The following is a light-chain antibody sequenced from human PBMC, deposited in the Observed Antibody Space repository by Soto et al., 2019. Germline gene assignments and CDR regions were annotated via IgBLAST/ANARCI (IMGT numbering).Light chain of an antibody. Sequence: QSALTQPASVSGSPGQPITISCTGTASDVGAYHYVSWYQHHPGKASKLMVYEVRNRPSGVSNLFSGTKSVNTASLTISGPQPEDAAYYYCASYATSDTFVFGTGTKGTVL. CDR1: ASDVGAYHY. CDR2: EVR. V-gene: IGLV2-14*01. CDR3: ASYATSDTFV. J-gene: IGLJ1*01.